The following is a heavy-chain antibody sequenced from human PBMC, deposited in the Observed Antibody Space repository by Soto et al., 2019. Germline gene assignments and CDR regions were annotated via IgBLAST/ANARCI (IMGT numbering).Heavy chain of an antibody. CDR3: AKFYGGPIHYGMDV. J-gene: IGHJ6*01. CDR2: ISGSGGST. CDR1: RFTFSTSA. D-gene: IGHD4-17*01. Sequence: SLRLSCAASRFTFSTSAMSFVRQAPGKGLEWVSAISGSGGSTYYADSVKGRFTTSRDNSKNPLYLQMNSLRAEDTAFYYYAKFYGGPIHYGMDVWGQGTTVTGSS. V-gene: IGHV3-23*01.